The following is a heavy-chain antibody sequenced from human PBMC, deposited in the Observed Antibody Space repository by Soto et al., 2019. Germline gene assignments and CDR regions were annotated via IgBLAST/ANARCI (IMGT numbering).Heavy chain of an antibody. CDR1: GFTFSSYW. D-gene: IGHD2-2*01. CDR2: ISSDGSST. J-gene: IGHJ5*02. V-gene: IGHV3-74*01. Sequence: EVQLVESGGGLVQPGGSLRLSCAASGFTFSSYWMHWVRQAPGKGLVWVSRISSDGSSTTYADSVKGRFTISRDNAKKTLYMKMDRLRAEDTGVYYCARGPYCISTSCYDWFDPWGQGTLVTVSS. CDR3: ARGPYCISTSCYDWFDP.